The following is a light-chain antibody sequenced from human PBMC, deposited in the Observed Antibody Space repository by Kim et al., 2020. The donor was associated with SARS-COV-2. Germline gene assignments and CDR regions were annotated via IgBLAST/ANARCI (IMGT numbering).Light chain of an antibody. V-gene: IGLV1-51*01. Sequence: QKVTITCSGSSSNNGNNYVSWYQQLPGTAPKLLIYDNNKRPSGIPDRFSGSKSGTSATLGITGLQTGDEADYYCGTWDSSLSAGGVFGGGTQLTVL. CDR2: DNN. CDR1: SSNNGNNY. CDR3: GTWDSSLSAGGV. J-gene: IGLJ3*02.